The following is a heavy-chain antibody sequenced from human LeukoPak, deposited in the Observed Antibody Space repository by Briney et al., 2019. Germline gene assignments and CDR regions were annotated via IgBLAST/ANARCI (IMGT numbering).Heavy chain of an antibody. CDR3: ARADSGSYYPNWFDP. CDR2: ISSSSSTI. Sequence: PGGSLRLSCAASGFTVSSNYMSWVRQAPGKGLEWVSYISSSSSTIYYADSVKGRFTISRDNAKNSLYLQMNSLRAEDTAVYYCARADSGSYYPNWFDPWGQGTLVTVSS. D-gene: IGHD1-26*01. J-gene: IGHJ5*02. CDR1: GFTVSSNY. V-gene: IGHV3-48*01.